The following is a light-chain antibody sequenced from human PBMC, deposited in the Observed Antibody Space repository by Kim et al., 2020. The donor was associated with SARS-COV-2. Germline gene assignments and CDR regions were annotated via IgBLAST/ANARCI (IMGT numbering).Light chain of an antibody. CDR1: NSNIGANT. Sequence: QSVLTQPPSASGTPGQRVTISCSGGNSNIGANTVNWYQQFPGTAPKLLIYANDRRPSGVPDRFSVSQSGTSASLAISGLQSEDEADYYCATWDDSLNAWLFGGGTKLTVL. CDR2: AND. J-gene: IGLJ3*02. V-gene: IGLV1-44*01. CDR3: ATWDDSLNAWL.